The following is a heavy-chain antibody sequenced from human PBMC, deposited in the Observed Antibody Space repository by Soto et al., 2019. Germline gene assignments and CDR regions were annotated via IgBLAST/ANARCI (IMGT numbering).Heavy chain of an antibody. D-gene: IGHD3-22*01. J-gene: IGHJ4*02. CDR2: IKEDGSEK. Sequence: PGGSLRLSCAASGFSFSSSWMNWVRQAPGKGLEWVADIKEDGSEKYYVDSLKGLFTISRDNAKNSLYLQMNSLRAEDTAVYYCARGDYYDRRFDSWGQGTLVTVSS. V-gene: IGHV3-7*03. CDR3: ARGDYYDRRFDS. CDR1: GFSFSSSW.